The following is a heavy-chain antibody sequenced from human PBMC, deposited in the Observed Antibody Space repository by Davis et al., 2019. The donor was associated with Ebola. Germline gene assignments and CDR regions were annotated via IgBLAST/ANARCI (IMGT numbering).Heavy chain of an antibody. Sequence: PGGSLRLSCTVSGGSISTSSSYWAWIRQPPGKGLEWIGNIYYSRTIYYNPSLKTRVTISVDTSKNQFSLRLRSVSAADTAVYFCARDHCGSTNCQPFFEYWGQGALVTVSS. CDR1: GGSISTSSSY. CDR2: IYYSRTI. D-gene: IGHD2-2*01. CDR3: ARDHCGSTNCQPFFEY. V-gene: IGHV4-39*07. J-gene: IGHJ4*02.